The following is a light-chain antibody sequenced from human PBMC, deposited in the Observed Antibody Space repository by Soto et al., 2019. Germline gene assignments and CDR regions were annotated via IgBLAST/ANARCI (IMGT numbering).Light chain of an antibody. Sequence: QSALTQPASVSGSPGQSITISCTGTSSDVGSYNLVSWYQQHPGKAPKLMIYEGSKRPSGVSNRFSGSKSGNTASLTISGLQAEDEAYYYSCSYAGSSPVVFGGGTKLTVL. CDR3: CSYAGSSPVV. J-gene: IGLJ2*01. CDR2: EGS. V-gene: IGLV2-23*01. CDR1: SSDVGSYNL.